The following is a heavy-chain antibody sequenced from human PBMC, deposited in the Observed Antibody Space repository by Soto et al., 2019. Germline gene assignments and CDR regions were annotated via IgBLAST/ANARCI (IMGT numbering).Heavy chain of an antibody. CDR3: ARADTAMTTPFDY. J-gene: IGHJ4*02. V-gene: IGHV4-39*01. Sequence: SETLSLTCSVSGGSIIGNNYYWGWIRQPPGKRLEWIGYIYYTGTTNYNPSLESRVTMSVDTSKNQLSLKVTSVTASDTAMYHCARADTAMTTPFDYWGQGTLVTVSS. CDR2: IYYTGTT. CDR1: GGSIIGNNYY. D-gene: IGHD5-18*01.